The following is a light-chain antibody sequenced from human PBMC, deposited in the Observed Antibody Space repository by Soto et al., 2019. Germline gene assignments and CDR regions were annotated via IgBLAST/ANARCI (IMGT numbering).Light chain of an antibody. CDR2: AAS. CDR1: QSVSTSY. J-gene: IGKJ1*01. CDR3: QQYGGSPGT. Sequence: EIVLTQSPDTLSVSPGERATLSCRASQSVSTSYLAWYQQTPGQAPRLLISAASSRAAGIPYRFSASGSGTDFTLTINRLEPEDFAAYFCQQYGGSPGTFGQGTKVEIK. V-gene: IGKV3-20*01.